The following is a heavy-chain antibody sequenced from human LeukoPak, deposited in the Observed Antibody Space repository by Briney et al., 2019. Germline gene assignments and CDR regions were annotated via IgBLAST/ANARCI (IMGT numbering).Heavy chain of an antibody. Sequence: PGGSLRLSCVGSEFTFSNHAMSWVRQAPGEGLEWVSAISGNDGTTYYADSVKGRFTLSRDNSKNTLYLQMNSLRAEDTAVYYCARGTSQTHYPHLFDYWGQGTLVSVSS. J-gene: IGHJ4*02. CDR3: ARGTSQTHYPHLFDY. V-gene: IGHV3-23*01. D-gene: IGHD1-26*01. CDR1: EFTFSNHA. CDR2: ISGNDGTT.